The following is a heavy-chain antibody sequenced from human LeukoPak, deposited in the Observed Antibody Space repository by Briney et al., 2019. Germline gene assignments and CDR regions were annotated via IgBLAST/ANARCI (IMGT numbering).Heavy chain of an antibody. Sequence: GGSLRLSCAASGFTFNRYAMHWVRQPPGKGLEWVSGISASGGDTYYADAVKGRFTISKDNSKSTLYLQMNSLRAEDTAVYYCAKPLSALAPGSWGQGTLVTVSS. CDR1: GFTFNRYA. V-gene: IGHV3-23*01. J-gene: IGHJ4*02. CDR3: AKPLSALAPGS. D-gene: IGHD6-13*01. CDR2: ISASGGDT.